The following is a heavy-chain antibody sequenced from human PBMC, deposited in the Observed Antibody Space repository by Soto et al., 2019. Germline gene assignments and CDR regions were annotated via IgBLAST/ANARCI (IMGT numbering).Heavy chain of an antibody. J-gene: IGHJ6*02. CDR1: GFTFSSYS. D-gene: IGHD3-16*01. Sequence: PGGSLRLSCAASGFTFSSYSMNWVRQAPGKGLEWVSYISSSSSTIYYADSVKGRFTISRDNAKNSLYLQMNSLRDEDTAVYYCARDYYDYVWGRYHGMDVWGQGTTVTVSS. CDR2: ISSSSSTI. CDR3: ARDYYDYVWGRYHGMDV. V-gene: IGHV3-48*02.